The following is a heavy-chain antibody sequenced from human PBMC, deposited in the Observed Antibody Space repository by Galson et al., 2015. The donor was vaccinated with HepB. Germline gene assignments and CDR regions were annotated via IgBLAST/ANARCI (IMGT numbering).Heavy chain of an antibody. CDR1: GFTFSNSA. D-gene: IGHD2-15*01. Sequence: SLRLSCAASGFTFSNSAMSWVRQAPGKGLEWVSTISDSGGDTYYADSVKGRFTISRDNSKDTLYLQMYGLRAEDTAVYYCAKYCRGGTCYGYYFDYWGQGTLVTVSS. V-gene: IGHV3-23*01. J-gene: IGHJ4*02. CDR3: AKYCRGGTCYGYYFDY. CDR2: ISDSGGDT.